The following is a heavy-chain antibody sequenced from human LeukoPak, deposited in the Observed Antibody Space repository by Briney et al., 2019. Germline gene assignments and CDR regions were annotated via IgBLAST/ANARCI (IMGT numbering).Heavy chain of an antibody. D-gene: IGHD3-9*01. CDR1: GFTFSSYA. J-gene: IGHJ6*02. CDR3: AKCPLGEYYDILTGYYQRYYYYGMDV. V-gene: IGHV3-23*01. Sequence: GGSLRLSCAASGFTFSSYAMSWVRQAPGKGLEWVSAISGSGGSTYYADSVKGRFTFSRDNSKNTLYLQMNSLRAEDTAVYYCAKCPLGEYYDILTGYYQRYYYYGMDVWGQGTTVTVSS. CDR2: ISGSGGST.